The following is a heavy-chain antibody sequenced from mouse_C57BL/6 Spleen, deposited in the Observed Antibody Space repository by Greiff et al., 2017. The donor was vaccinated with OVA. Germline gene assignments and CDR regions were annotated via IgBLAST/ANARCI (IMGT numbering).Heavy chain of an antibody. CDR1: GFNIKDYY. J-gene: IGHJ2*01. CDR2: IDPEDGDT. CDR3: ARCYYDYDGVDY. Sequence: EVQLQQSGAELVKPGASVKLSCTASGFNIKDYYMHWVKQRTEQGLEWIGRIDPEDGDTKYAQKFQGTATITADTSSNTAYLQLSSLTSEDTAVYYCARCYYDYDGVDYWGQGTTLTVSS. D-gene: IGHD2-4*01. V-gene: IGHV14-2*01.